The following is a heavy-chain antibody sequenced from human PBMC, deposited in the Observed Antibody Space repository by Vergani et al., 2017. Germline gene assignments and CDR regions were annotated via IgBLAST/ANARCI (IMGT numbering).Heavy chain of an antibody. J-gene: IGHJ6*02. V-gene: IGHV4-59*01. CDR2: IYYSGST. CDR1: GGSISSYY. CDR3: ARDKRCSSTSCAKVYGMDV. D-gene: IGHD2-2*01. Sequence: QVQLQESGPGLVKPSETLSLTCTVSGGSISSYYWSWIRQPPGKGLEWIGYIYYSGSTNYNPSLKSRVTISVDTSKNQFSLKLSSVTAADTAVYYCARDKRCSSTSCAKVYGMDVWGQGTTVTASS.